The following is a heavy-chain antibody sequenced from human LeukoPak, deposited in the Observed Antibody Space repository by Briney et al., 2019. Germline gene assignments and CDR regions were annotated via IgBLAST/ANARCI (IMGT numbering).Heavy chain of an antibody. V-gene: IGHV3-53*01. CDR2: IYSGGST. D-gene: IGHD2-15*01. CDR3: ARDLGSGPHCFDY. CDR1: GFTVSSNY. J-gene: IGHJ4*02. Sequence: GGSLRLSCAASGFTVSSNYMSWVRQAPGKGLEWVSVIYSGGSTYYADSVKGRFTISRDNAKNSLYLQMNSLRAEDTAVYYCARDLGSGPHCFDYWGQGTLVTVSS.